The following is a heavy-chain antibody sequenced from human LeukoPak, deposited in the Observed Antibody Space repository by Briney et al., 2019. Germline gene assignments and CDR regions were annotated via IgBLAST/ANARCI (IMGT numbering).Heavy chain of an antibody. CDR2: IKEEGSGK. D-gene: IGHD3-22*01. J-gene: IGHJ4*02. CDR1: GFTFSSYW. CDR3: ARIYYDSSGYRLFDY. V-gene: IGHV3-7*02. Sequence: QSGGSLRLSCAASGFTFSSYWMSWDRQAPGKGLEWVANIKEEGSGKYYVDSVKGRFTISRDNAKNSLCLQMNSLRAEDTAVYYCARIYYDSSGYRLFDYWGQGTLVTVSS.